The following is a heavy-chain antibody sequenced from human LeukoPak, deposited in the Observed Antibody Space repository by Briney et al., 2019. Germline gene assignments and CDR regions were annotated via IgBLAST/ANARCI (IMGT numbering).Heavy chain of an antibody. CDR3: AIQRITIFGVGNNAFDI. CDR2: IYHSGGT. J-gene: IGHJ3*02. Sequence: SETLSLTCTVSGYSISSGYYWGWIRQPPGKGLEWIGSIYHSGGTYYNPSLKSRVTISVDTSKNQFSLKLSSVTAADTAVYYCAIQRITIFGVGNNAFDIWGQGTMVTVSS. D-gene: IGHD3-3*01. CDR1: GYSISSGYY. V-gene: IGHV4-38-2*02.